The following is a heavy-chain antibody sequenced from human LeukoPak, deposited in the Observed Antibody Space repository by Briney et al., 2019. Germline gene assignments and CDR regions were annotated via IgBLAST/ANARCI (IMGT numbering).Heavy chain of an antibody. CDR2: ISTDGNLE. CDR3: AKINNNDDY. Sequence: GRSLRLSCAASGFTFTTFGIHWVRQAPGKGLEWVAAISTDGNLEYYSDSVKGRFTIFRDNSKNMIYLQMTSLRGEDSALYYCAKINNNDDYWGQGTLVTVSS. D-gene: IGHD1/OR15-1a*01. V-gene: IGHV3-30*18. J-gene: IGHJ4*02. CDR1: GFTFTTFG.